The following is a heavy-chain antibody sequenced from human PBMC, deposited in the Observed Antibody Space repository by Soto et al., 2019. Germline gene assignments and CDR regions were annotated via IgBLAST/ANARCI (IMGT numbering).Heavy chain of an antibody. CDR3: ARDYRVTGTNYYYYGMDV. J-gene: IGHJ6*02. Sequence: EVQLVESGGGLVQPGGSLRLSCAASGFTFSSYWMSWVRQAPGKGLEWVANIKQDGSEKYYVDSVKGRFTISRDNAKNSLYLQMNSLRAEDTAVYYCARDYRVTGTNYYYYGMDVWGQGTTVTVSS. CDR1: GFTFSSYW. V-gene: IGHV3-7*03. D-gene: IGHD1-20*01. CDR2: IKQDGSEK.